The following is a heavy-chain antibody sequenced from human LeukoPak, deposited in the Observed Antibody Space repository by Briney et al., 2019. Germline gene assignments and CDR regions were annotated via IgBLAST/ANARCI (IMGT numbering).Heavy chain of an antibody. J-gene: IGHJ4*02. D-gene: IGHD2-15*01. V-gene: IGHV4-31*03. Sequence: SETLSLTCTASGGSISSGGYYWSWIRQHPGKGLEWIGYTYYSGSTYYNPSLKSRVTISVDTSKNQFSLKLSSVTAADTAVYYCARDCSGGSCYDYWGQGTLVTVSS. CDR1: GGSISSGGYY. CDR2: TYYSGST. CDR3: ARDCSGGSCYDY.